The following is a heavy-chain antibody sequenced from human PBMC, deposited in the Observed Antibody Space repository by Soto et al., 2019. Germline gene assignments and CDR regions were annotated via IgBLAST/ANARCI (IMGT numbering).Heavy chain of an antibody. D-gene: IGHD3-3*01. J-gene: IGHJ5*02. CDR1: GGSFGGYY. CDR3: ARDVGLQHDTGYYDFWSGKNNWFDP. V-gene: IGHV4-34*01. CDR2: INHSGST. Sequence: PSETLSLTCAVYGGSFGGYYWSWIRQPPGKGLGWVGEINHSGSTNYNPSLKSRVTISVDTSKNQFSLKLSSVTAADTAVYYCARDVGLQHDTGYYDFWSGKNNWFDPWGQGTLVTVSS.